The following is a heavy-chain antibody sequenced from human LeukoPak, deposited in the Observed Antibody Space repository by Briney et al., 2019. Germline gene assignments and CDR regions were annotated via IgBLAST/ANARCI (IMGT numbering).Heavy chain of an antibody. V-gene: IGHV3-30-3*01. J-gene: IGHJ4*02. CDR1: GFTFSSYA. Sequence: GGSLRLSCAASGFTFSSYAMHWVRQAPGKGLEWVAVISYDGSNKYYADSVKGRFTISRDNSKNTLYLQMNSLRDEDTAVYYCARASVGYDSSGSIGDWGQGTLVTVSS. CDR2: ISYDGSNK. D-gene: IGHD3-22*01. CDR3: ARASVGYDSSGSIGD.